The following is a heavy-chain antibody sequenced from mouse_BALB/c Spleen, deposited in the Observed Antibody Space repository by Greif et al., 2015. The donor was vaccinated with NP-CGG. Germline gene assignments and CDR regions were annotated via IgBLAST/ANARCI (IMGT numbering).Heavy chain of an antibody. Sequence: EVMLVESGGGLVQPGGSRKLSCAASGFTFSSFGMHWVRQAPEKGLEWVAYISSGSSTIYYADTVKGRFTISRDNPKNTLFLQMTSLRSEDTAMYYCARGTTAGWFAYWGQGTLVTVSA. CDR3: ARGTTAGWFAY. CDR2: ISSGSSTI. V-gene: IGHV5-17*02. CDR1: GFTFSSFG. D-gene: IGHD1-2*01. J-gene: IGHJ3*01.